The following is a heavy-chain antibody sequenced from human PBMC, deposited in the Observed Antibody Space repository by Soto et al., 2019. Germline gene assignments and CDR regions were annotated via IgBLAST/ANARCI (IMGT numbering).Heavy chain of an antibody. D-gene: IGHD4-17*01. J-gene: IGHJ6*02. CDR3: ANSDGDTDNYHYSAMDV. CDR1: GFTFSDYG. V-gene: IGHV3-30*18. Sequence: QVQLVESGGGVAQPGRSLRLSCAASGFTFSDYGFHWVRQAPGKGLEWVAFISYHGSHKYYADSKKSRFTISRDNSKNTLYLQMNNLRADDTAVYYCANSDGDTDNYHYSAMDVWGQGTAVTVSS. CDR2: ISYHGSHK.